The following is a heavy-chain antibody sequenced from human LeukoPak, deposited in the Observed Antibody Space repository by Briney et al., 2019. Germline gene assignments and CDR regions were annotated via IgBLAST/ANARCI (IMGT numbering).Heavy chain of an antibody. Sequence: GGSLRLSCAASGLTFSSYAMHWVRQAPGKGLEWVAVISYDGSNKYYADSVKGRFTISRDNSKNTLYLQMNSLRAEDTAVYYCARDFYDFWSGYMYWGQGTLVTVSS. CDR1: GLTFSSYA. CDR2: ISYDGSNK. J-gene: IGHJ4*02. CDR3: ARDFYDFWSGYMY. V-gene: IGHV3-30-3*01. D-gene: IGHD3-3*01.